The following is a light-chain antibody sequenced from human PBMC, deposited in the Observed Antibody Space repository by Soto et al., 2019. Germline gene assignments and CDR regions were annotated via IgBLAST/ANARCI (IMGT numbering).Light chain of an antibody. CDR1: TGAVTNGHY. CDR2: DTT. CDR3: LLSYNGPYV. Sequence: QAVVTQEPSLTVSPGGTVTLTCGSITGAVTNGHYPYWFQQKPGQAPRTLIYDTTNRHSWTPARFSGSLLGGKAALTLSGAQPEDEAEHYCLLSYNGPYVFGTGTKVTVL. J-gene: IGLJ1*01. V-gene: IGLV7-46*01.